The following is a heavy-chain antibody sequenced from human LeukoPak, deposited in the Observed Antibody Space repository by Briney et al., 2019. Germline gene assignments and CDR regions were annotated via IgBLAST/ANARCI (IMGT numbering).Heavy chain of an antibody. V-gene: IGHV1-69*13. Sequence: SVTVSCKASGCTFSSYAISWVRQAPGQGLEWMGGIIPIFGTANYAQKFQGRVTITADESTSTAYMELSSLRSEDTAVYYCARAPPLHDFGGNPWGQGTLVTVSS. CDR2: IIPIFGTA. J-gene: IGHJ5*02. CDR3: ARAPPLHDFGGNP. CDR1: GCTFSSYA. D-gene: IGHD4-23*01.